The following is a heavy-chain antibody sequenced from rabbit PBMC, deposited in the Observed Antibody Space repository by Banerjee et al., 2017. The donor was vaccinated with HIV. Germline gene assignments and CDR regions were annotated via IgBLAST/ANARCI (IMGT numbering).Heavy chain of an antibody. CDR3: ARGFAGSYLYYGMDL. V-gene: IGHV1S40*01. CDR1: GFSFSNNYV. J-gene: IGHJ6*01. CDR2: INTGSGST. Sequence: QSLEESGGDLVKPGASLTLTCTASGFSFSNNYVMCWVRQAPGKGLEWIGCINTGSGSTYYASWAKGRFTISKTSSTTVTLQMTSLTAADTATYFCARGFAGSYLYYGMDLWGQGTLVTVS. D-gene: IGHD4-2*01.